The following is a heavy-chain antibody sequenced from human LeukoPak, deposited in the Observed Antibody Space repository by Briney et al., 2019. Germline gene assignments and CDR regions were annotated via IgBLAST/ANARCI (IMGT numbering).Heavy chain of an antibody. CDR3: AKDRSGRWATDASDI. CDR1: GFTFTRNW. Sequence: PGGSLRLSCAASGFTFTRNWMGWVRQAPGKGLEGVANINEYGSQKHYVDSVKGRFTISRDNAKNSLYLQMNSLRAEDTAVYYCAKDRSGRWATDASDIWGQGTMVTVSS. D-gene: IGHD2-15*01. J-gene: IGHJ3*02. CDR2: INEYGSQK. V-gene: IGHV3-7*03.